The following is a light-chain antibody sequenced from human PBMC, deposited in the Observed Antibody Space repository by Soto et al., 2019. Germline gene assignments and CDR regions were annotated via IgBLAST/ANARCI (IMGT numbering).Light chain of an antibody. CDR2: DAS. CDR1: QDIRKD. V-gene: IGKV1-33*01. CDR3: QQYSHLIT. Sequence: DIQMTQSPSSLSASVGDRVTITCQASQDIRKDLNWYQQKPGKAPKLLIYDASTLETGVPSRFSGSGSGTDFTFTISSLQPEDIATYYCQQYSHLITCGQGTRREIK. J-gene: IGKJ5*01.